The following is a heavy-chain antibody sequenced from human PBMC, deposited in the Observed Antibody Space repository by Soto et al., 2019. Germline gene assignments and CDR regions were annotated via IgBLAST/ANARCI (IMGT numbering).Heavy chain of an antibody. J-gene: IGHJ6*03. V-gene: IGHV3-7*01. CDR3: VGVPTSIYYMDV. Sequence: GGSLRLSCAASGFTFSSYWMSWVRQAPGKGLEWVANIKQDGSEKYYVDSVKGRFTISRDNAKNSLYLQMNSLRAEDTAVYYCVGVPTSIYYMDVWGKGTTVTVSS. CDR2: IKQDGSEK. CDR1: GFTFSSYW. D-gene: IGHD3-3*01.